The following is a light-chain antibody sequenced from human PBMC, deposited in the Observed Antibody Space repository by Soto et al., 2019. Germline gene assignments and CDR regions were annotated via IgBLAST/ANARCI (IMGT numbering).Light chain of an antibody. J-gene: IGKJ1*01. CDR1: QSVSSSY. V-gene: IGKV3-20*01. CDR3: QQYGSPRT. Sequence: EIVWTQAPGTLSLSPGERATLSCRASQSVSSSYLALYQQKPGQAPRLLIYGASSRATGIPGRFSGSGSGTDFTLIISRLEPEDGAVYYFQQYGSPRTFGQGTKVEIK. CDR2: GAS.